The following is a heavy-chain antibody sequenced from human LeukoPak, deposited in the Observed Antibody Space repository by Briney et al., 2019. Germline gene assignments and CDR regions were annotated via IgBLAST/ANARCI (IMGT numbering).Heavy chain of an antibody. Sequence: GGSLRLSCVASGFTVRTKYMSWVRQAPGKGLEWISYVSSTGGDKFYADPVKGRFTISRDNARNSLYMEMNDLIAEDTAFYYCARGENGSFDHWGQGTLVIVSS. CDR3: ARGENGSFDH. J-gene: IGHJ4*02. D-gene: IGHD3-10*01. CDR1: GFTVRTKY. V-gene: IGHV3-11*01. CDR2: VSSTGGDK.